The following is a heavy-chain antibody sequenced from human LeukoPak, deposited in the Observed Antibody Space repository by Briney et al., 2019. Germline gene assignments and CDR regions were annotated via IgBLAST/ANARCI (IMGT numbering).Heavy chain of an antibody. V-gene: IGHV3-7*01. CDR3: AREGFYFFDF. Sequence: GGSLRLSCAASGFTFTNNFMSWVRQVPGKGLEWVANIKQDGSEKTYADSVRGRFTIFRDNVKDPVYLQMNSLRAEDSAIYYCAREGFYFFDFWGQGTLVTVSS. CDR1: GFTFTNNF. J-gene: IGHJ4*01. CDR2: IKQDGSEK.